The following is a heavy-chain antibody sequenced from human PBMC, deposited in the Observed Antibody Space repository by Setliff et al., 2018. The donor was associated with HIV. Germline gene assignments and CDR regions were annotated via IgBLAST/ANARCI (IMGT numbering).Heavy chain of an antibody. CDR2: IIPILGIA. CDR3: ARDSDTAFDI. V-gene: IGHV1-69*10. CDR1: GGTFSSYA. J-gene: IGHJ3*02. D-gene: IGHD5-18*01. Sequence: ASVKVSCKASGGTFSSYAISWVRQAPGQGLEWMGGIIPILGIANYAQKFQGRVTITADKSTSTAYMELISLRSEDTAVYYCARDSDTAFDIWGQGTMVTVSS.